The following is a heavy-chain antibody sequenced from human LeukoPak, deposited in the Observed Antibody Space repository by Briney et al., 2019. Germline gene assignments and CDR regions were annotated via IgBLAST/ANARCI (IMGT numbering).Heavy chain of an antibody. V-gene: IGHV1-2*02. CDR3: ATDPGYNAYDVSGWFDP. D-gene: IGHD5-12*01. Sequence: AASVKVSCKASGYTFTAYYIHWVRQAPGQGLEWMGWINPNSGVADYAQKFQGRVTMTRDTSIRTAYMEVSRLRFDDTAVYYCATDPGYNAYDVSGWFDPWGQGTLVTVSS. CDR1: GYTFTAYY. J-gene: IGHJ5*02. CDR2: INPNSGVA.